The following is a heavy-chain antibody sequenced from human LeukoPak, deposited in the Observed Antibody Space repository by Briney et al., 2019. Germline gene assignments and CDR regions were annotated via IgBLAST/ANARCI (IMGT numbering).Heavy chain of an antibody. CDR2: IIPIFGTA. V-gene: IGHV1-69*13. Sequence: ASVKVSCKASGGTFSSHAISWVRQAPGQGLEWMGGIIPIFGTANYAQKFQGRVTITADESTSTAYMELSSLRSEDTAVYYCARVPCMVRGVIPACWRGRARTNGMDVWGKGTTVTVSS. CDR3: ARVPCMVRGVIPACWRGRARTNGMDV. J-gene: IGHJ6*04. D-gene: IGHD3-10*01. CDR1: GGTFSSHA.